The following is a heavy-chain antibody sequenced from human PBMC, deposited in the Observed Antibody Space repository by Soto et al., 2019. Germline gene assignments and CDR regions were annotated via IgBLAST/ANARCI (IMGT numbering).Heavy chain of an antibody. V-gene: IGHV3-23*01. J-gene: IGHJ4*02. CDR2: ISGSGGST. D-gene: IGHD3-16*02. CDR3: AKMGGYDYIGGSYPFFDY. Sequence: GGSLRLSCAASGFTFSSYAMSWVRQAPGKGLEWVSAISGSGGSTYYADSVKGRFTISRDNSKNTLYLQMNSLRAEDTAVYYCAKMGGYDYIGGSYPFFDYWGQGTLVTVSS. CDR1: GFTFSSYA.